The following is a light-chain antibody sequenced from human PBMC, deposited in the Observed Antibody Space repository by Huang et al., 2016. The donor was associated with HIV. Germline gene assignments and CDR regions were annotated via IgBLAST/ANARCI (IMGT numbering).Light chain of an antibody. CDR3: QQSIRTPFT. CDR2: GAS. CDR1: QIVNTY. J-gene: IGKJ3*01. Sequence: DIQMTQSPSSLSASVGDRVTITCRAGQIVNTYLNWYHQRPGKAPSLLIYGASRLHSGVPSSFSGSGSGSDFTLIISGLQPEDIGTYYCQQSIRTPFTFGPGTKVAVK. V-gene: IGKV1-39*01.